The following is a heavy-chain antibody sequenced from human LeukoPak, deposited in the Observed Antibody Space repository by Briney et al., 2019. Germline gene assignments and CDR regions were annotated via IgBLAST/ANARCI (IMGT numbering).Heavy chain of an antibody. J-gene: IGHJ5*02. Sequence: PSETLSLTCAVYGGSFSGYYWSWIRQPPGKGLEWIGEINHSGSTNYNPSLKSRVTISVDTSKNQFSLKLSSVTAADTAVYYCARGGYDYVWGSYRSGWFDPWGQGTLVTVSS. CDR2: INHSGST. D-gene: IGHD3-16*02. CDR1: GGSFSGYY. CDR3: ARGGYDYVWGSYRSGWFDP. V-gene: IGHV4-34*01.